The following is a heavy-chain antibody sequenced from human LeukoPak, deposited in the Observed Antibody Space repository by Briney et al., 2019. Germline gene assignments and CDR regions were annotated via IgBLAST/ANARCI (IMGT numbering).Heavy chain of an antibody. CDR2: IYSAGST. CDR1: GFTFSSYS. J-gene: IGHJ4*02. Sequence: GGSLRLSCAASGFTFSSYSMNWVRQAPGKGLEWVSFIYSAGSTHYSDPVKGRFTISIDNSKNTLYLQMNSLRPEDTAVYSCARGQRRHIDMAPSFDYWGQGTLVTVSS. V-gene: IGHV3-66*02. CDR3: ARGQRRHIDMAPSFDY. D-gene: IGHD5-24*01.